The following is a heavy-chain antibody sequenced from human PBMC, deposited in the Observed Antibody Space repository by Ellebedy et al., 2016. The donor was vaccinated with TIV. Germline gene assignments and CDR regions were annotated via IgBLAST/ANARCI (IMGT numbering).Heavy chain of an antibody. D-gene: IGHD2-15*01. CDR3: ARASYCNGGSCYGYWYYDL. Sequence: MPSETLSLTCTVYGGSFSGYYWSWIRQPPGKGLEWIGEINHGGSTNYNPSLKSRVTISIDTSKNQFSLKLSSVTAADTAVYYCARASYCNGGSCYGYWYYDLWGRGTLVTVSS. CDR1: GGSFSGYY. CDR2: INHGGST. J-gene: IGHJ2*01. V-gene: IGHV4-34*01.